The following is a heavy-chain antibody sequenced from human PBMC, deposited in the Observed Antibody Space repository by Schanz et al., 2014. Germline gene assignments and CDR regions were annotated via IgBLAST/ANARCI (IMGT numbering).Heavy chain of an antibody. CDR2: ISGSGGST. CDR1: GFTFSGFW. CDR3: AKGPYYYYYMDV. J-gene: IGHJ6*03. V-gene: IGHV3-23*01. Sequence: EVQLLESGGGLVEPGGSLRLSCAASGFTFSGFWMTWVRQAPGKGLEWVSAISGSGGSTYYADSVKGRFTISGDSSKYTVYLQMNSLRADDTAVYYCAKGPYYYYYMDVWGNGTTVTVSS.